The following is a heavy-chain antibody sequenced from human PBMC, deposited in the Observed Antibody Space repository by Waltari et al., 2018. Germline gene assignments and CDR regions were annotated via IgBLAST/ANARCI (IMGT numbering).Heavy chain of an antibody. J-gene: IGHJ4*02. CDR3: ARDRGRGLYLDT. CDR1: GDYVTNSYW. D-gene: IGHD2-15*01. V-gene: IGHV4-4*01. CDR2: VHGSGRA. Sequence: QLQESGPGLIKPQGTLSLSCAVSGDYVTNSYWWSWVHQSPQTGLEWIGQVHGSGRANYNPSFASRVTVSLDTSKSQFSREVTSATAADTAVYFCARDRGRGLYLDTWGPGTLVTVSP.